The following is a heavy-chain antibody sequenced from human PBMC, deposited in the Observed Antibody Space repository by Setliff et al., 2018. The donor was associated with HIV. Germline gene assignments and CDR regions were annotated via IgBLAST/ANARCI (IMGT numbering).Heavy chain of an antibody. J-gene: IGHJ3*02. Sequence: SETQSLTCIVSGGSISSHLWTWIRQPPGKRLEWIGNIYYSGSTNYNPSLKSRVIISVDTSKNLFSLTLSSVTAADTAVYYCAREGRPRGFDIWGQGTMVTVS. CDR2: IYYSGST. CDR3: AREGRPRGFDI. V-gene: IGHV4-59*11. CDR1: GGSISSHL.